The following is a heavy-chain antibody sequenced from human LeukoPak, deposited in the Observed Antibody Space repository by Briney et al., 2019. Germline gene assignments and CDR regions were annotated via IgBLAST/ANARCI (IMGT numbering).Heavy chain of an antibody. J-gene: IGHJ4*02. CDR3: ARDGSIVGATTEVGSDFDY. V-gene: IGHV1-46*01. CDR2: INPSGGST. CDR1: GYTFTSYY. Sequence: GASVKVSCKASGYTFTSYYMHWVRQSPGQGREWMGIINPSGGSTSYAQKFQGRINMTSDMSTSTVYMELSSMRCEETAVYYCARDGSIVGATTEVGSDFDYWGQGTLVTVSS. D-gene: IGHD1-26*01.